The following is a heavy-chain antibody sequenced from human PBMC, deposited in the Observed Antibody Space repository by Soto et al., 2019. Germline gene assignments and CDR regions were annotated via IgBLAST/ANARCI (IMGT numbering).Heavy chain of an antibody. D-gene: IGHD3-10*01. CDR1: GGSISSGDYY. CDR3: ARAQGSGFLVS. V-gene: IGHV4-30-4*01. CDR2: IYYSGST. J-gene: IGHJ4*02. Sequence: SETLSLTCTVSGGSISSGDYYWSWIRQPPGKDLEWIGYIYYSGSTYYNPSLKSRVTISVDTSKNQFSLKLSSVTAADTAVYYCARAQGSGFLVSWGQGTLVTVSS.